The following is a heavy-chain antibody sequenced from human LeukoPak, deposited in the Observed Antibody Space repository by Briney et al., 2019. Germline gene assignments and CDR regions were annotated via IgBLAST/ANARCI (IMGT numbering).Heavy chain of an antibody. CDR1: GFTFSSYA. J-gene: IGHJ3*02. D-gene: IGHD3-22*01. CDR3: AKHNYYDSSGYYPSAFDI. V-gene: IGHV3-23*01. CDR2: ISGSGGST. Sequence: GGSLRLSCAASGFTFSSYAMSWVRQAPGKGLEWVSAISGSGGSTYYADSVKGRFTISRDNSKNTLYLQMNSLRAEDTAVYYCAKHNYYDSSGYYPSAFDIWGQGTMVTVS.